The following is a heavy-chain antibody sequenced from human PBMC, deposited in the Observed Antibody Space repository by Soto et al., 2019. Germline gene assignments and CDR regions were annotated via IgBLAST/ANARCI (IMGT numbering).Heavy chain of an antibody. Sequence: QVQLQQWGAGLLKPSETLSLTCAVFGGSFSGYYWNWIRQPPGKGLEWIGTINYSGSTNYNPSLKNRVTISVDTSKNQFSLKLSSVTAADTAGYYCARAISSSPSPGLNWFDPWGQGTLVTVSS. V-gene: IGHV4-34*01. J-gene: IGHJ5*02. CDR2: INYSGST. D-gene: IGHD6-6*01. CDR1: GGSFSGYY. CDR3: ARAISSSPSPGLNWFDP.